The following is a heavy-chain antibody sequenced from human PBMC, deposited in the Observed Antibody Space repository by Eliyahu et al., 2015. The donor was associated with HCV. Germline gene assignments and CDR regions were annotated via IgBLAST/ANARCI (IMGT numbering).Heavy chain of an antibody. V-gene: IGHV1-18*01. CDR1: GYTFTXXX. CDR2: ISAYNGNT. CDR3: ARDIRATYYDILTGPAFDY. D-gene: IGHD3-9*01. Sequence: QVQLVQSGAEVKKPGASVKVSCKASGYTFTXXXIXWVRQAPGQGLEWMGWISAYNGNTNXAQKLQGRVTMTTDTSTSTAYMELRSLRSDDTAVYYCARDIRATYYDILTGPAFDYWGQGTLVTVSS. J-gene: IGHJ4*02.